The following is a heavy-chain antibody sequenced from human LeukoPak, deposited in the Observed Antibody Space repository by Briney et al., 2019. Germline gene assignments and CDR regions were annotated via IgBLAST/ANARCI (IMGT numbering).Heavy chain of an antibody. D-gene: IGHD1/OR15-1a*01. Sequence: SETLSLTCTVSGGSISSYYWSWIRQPPGKGLEWIGYIYYSGSTNYNPSLKSRVTISVDTSKNQFSLKLSSVTAADTAVYYCARWRNRENFDLWGRGTLVTVSS. V-gene: IGHV4-59*01. CDR2: IYYSGST. J-gene: IGHJ2*01. CDR1: GGSISSYY. CDR3: ARWRNRENFDL.